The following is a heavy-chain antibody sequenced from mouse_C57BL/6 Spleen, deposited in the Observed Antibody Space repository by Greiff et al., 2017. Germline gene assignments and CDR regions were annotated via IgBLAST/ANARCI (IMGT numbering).Heavy chain of an antibody. D-gene: IGHD2-4*01. J-gene: IGHJ4*01. V-gene: IGHV1-82*01. CDR3: ARDDYDGEGYAMGY. CDR2: IYPGDGDT. CDR1: GYAFSSSW. Sequence: QVQLQQSGPELVKPGASVKISCKASGYAFSSSWMNWVKQRPGKGLEWIGRIYPGDGDTNYNGKFKGKATLTADKSSSTAYMQLSSLTSEDSAVYFGARDDYDGEGYAMGYRGQGTSVTVSS.